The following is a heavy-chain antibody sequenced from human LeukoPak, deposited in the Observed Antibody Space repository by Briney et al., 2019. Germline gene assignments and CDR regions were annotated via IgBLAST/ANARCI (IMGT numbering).Heavy chain of an antibody. D-gene: IGHD3-3*01. V-gene: IGHV1-18*01. CDR2: ISAYNGNT. Sequence: GASVKVSCKASGYTFTSYGISWVRQAPGQGLEWMGWISAYNGNTNYAQKLQGRVTMTTDTSTSTAYMELRSLRSDDTAVYYCARDRPTIFGVVNPFDYWGQGTLVTVYS. CDR3: ARDRPTIFGVVNPFDY. CDR1: GYTFTSYG. J-gene: IGHJ4*01.